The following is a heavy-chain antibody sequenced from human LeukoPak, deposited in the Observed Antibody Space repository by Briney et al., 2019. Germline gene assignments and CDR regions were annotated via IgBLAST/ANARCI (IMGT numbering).Heavy chain of an antibody. Sequence: ASVKVSCKASGYTFTRNGISWVRQAPGQGLEWMGWISAYNGNTNYAQKLQGRVTMTTDTSTSTAYMEVRSLRSDDTAVYYCARDNIVVVPAANSGFDYWGQGTLVTVSS. CDR3: ARDNIVVVPAANSGFDY. CDR2: ISAYNGNT. V-gene: IGHV1-18*01. D-gene: IGHD2-2*01. J-gene: IGHJ4*02. CDR1: GYTFTRNG.